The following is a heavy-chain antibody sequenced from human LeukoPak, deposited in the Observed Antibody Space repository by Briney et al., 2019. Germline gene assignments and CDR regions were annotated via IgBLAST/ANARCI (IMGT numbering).Heavy chain of an antibody. Sequence: SQTLSLTCTVSGGSISSGSYYWSWIRQPAGKGLEWIGRIYTSGSTNYNPSLKSRVIISVDTSKNQFSLKLSSVTAADTAVYYCARGSRPHYYYGMDVWGQGTTVTVSS. CDR3: ARGSRPHYYYGMDV. V-gene: IGHV4-61*02. J-gene: IGHJ6*02. CDR2: IYTSGST. CDR1: GGSISSGSYY.